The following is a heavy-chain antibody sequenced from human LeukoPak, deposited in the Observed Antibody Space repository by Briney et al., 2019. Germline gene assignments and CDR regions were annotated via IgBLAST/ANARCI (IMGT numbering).Heavy chain of an antibody. CDR2: IYYSGST. V-gene: IGHV4-59*01. CDR1: GGFIKSYY. CDR3: VREILYCSGGSCYRGPFDN. Sequence: SETLSLTCTVSGGFIKSYYWSWIRQPPGKGLEWIGYIYYSGSTNYNPSLKSRVTMSVDTSKNQFSLKLTSVTAADTAVYYCVREILYCSGGSCYRGPFDNWGQGTLVTVSA. J-gene: IGHJ4*02. D-gene: IGHD2-15*01.